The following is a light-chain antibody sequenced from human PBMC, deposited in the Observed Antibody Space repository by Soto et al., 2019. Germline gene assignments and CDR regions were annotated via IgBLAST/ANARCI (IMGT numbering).Light chain of an antibody. Sequence: QSVLPQPASVSGSPGQSITISCTGTSSDVGSYNFVSWYQQHPGKAPKLMIYEASKRPSGVSNRFSGSKSGNTASLTISGPQPEDEADYYCCSYAGSSTYVFGAGTKVTVL. V-gene: IGLV2-23*01. J-gene: IGLJ1*01. CDR1: SSDVGSYNF. CDR2: EAS. CDR3: CSYAGSSTYV.